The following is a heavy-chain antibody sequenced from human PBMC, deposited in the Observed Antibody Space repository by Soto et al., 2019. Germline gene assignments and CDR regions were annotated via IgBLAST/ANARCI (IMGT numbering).Heavy chain of an antibody. CDR2: ISSSSSYI. CDR1: GLTFSSYS. CDR3: ARDSSGWYVFDY. J-gene: IGHJ4*02. Sequence: PGGSLRLSCAASGLTFSSYSMNWVRQAPGKGLEWVSSISSSSSYIYYADSVKGRFTISRDNAKNSLYLQMNSLRAEDTAVYYCARDSSGWYVFDYWGQGTLVTVSS. V-gene: IGHV3-21*01. D-gene: IGHD6-19*01.